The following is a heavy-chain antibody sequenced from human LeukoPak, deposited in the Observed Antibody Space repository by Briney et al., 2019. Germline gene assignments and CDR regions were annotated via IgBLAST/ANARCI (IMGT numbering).Heavy chain of an antibody. CDR2: INPSGGST. CDR3: ARVAVGATVGGAFDI. D-gene: IGHD1-26*01. J-gene: IGHJ3*02. V-gene: IGHV1-46*01. CDR1: GYSFTTYY. Sequence: ASMKVSCKASGYSFTTYYIHWVRQAPGQGLEWMGIINPSGGSTNNAQKFQGRVTMTRDMSTSTVYMELSSLRSEDTAVYYCARVAVGATVGGAFDIWGQGTMVTVSS.